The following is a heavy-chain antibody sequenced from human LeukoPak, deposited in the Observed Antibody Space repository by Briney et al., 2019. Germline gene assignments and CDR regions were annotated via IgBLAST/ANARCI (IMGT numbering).Heavy chain of an antibody. CDR2: IYYSGST. D-gene: IGHD6-13*01. V-gene: IGHV4-39*07. CDR1: GGSLSSSSYY. CDR3: ARVYYSSSYDYWYFDL. J-gene: IGHJ2*01. Sequence: SETLSLTCSVSGGSLSSSSYYWGWIRQPPGKGLEWIGSIYYSGSTYYNPSLKSRVTISVDTSKNQFSLKLSSVTAADTAVYYCARVYYSSSYDYWYFDLWGRGTLVTVSS.